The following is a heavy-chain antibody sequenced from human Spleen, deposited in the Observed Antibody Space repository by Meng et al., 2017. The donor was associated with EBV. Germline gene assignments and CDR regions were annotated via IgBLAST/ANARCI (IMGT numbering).Heavy chain of an antibody. V-gene: IGHV4-4*02. CDR1: GGSITNPNR. Sequence: VQLQESGPGLVKPSGTLSITCTVSGGSITNPNRWTWVRQSPGKGLEWIGEIYHSGFRTYNPSLESRVTISVDKSKNQFSLNVNSVTAADTAVYYCATVMFSYGPFDTWGQGTLVTVSS. CDR2: IYHSGFR. J-gene: IGHJ4*02. D-gene: IGHD3-10*01. CDR3: ATVMFSYGPFDT.